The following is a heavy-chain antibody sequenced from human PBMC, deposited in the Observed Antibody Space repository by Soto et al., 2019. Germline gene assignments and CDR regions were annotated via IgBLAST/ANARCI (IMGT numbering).Heavy chain of an antibody. CDR2: IYYSGST. CDR1: GGSISSYY. Sequence: PSETLSLTCTVSGGSISSYYWSWIRQPPGKGLEWIGYIYYSGSTNYNPSLKSRVTISVDTSKNQFSLKLSSVTAADTAVYYCARGFGGYCSGGSCYYWFDPWGQGTLVTVSS. D-gene: IGHD2-15*01. CDR3: ARGFGGYCSGGSCYYWFDP. J-gene: IGHJ5*02. V-gene: IGHV4-59*08.